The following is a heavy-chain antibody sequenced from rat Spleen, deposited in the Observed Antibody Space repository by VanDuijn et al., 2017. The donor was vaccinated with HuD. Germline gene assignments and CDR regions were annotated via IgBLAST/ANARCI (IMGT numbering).Heavy chain of an antibody. CDR1: GFSLTSNG. CDR2: ISSGGST. V-gene: IGHV2S12*01. CDR3: TILMGISDWFAY. D-gene: IGHD1-12*02. J-gene: IGHJ3*01. Sequence: QVQLKESGPGLVQPSQTLSLTCTVSGFSLTSNGVSWVRQPPGKGLEWIAAISSGGSTYYNSAHKSRLSISRDTSKSQVFLKMNSLQTEDTALYFCTILMGISDWFAYWGQGTLVTVSS.